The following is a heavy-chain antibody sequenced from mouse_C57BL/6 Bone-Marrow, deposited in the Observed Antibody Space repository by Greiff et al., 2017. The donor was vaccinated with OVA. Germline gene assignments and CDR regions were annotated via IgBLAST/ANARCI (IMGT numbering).Heavy chain of an antibody. CDR2: IHLSDSDT. Sequence: VQLQQPGAELVKPGASVKVSCKASGYTFTSYWMHWVKQRPGQGLEWIGRIHLSDSDTNYNQKFKGKATLTVDKSSSTAYMQLSSLTSEDSAVYYCAICLYDGYYLAWFAYWGQGTLVTVSA. V-gene: IGHV1-74*01. CDR3: AICLYDGYYLAWFAY. D-gene: IGHD2-3*01. J-gene: IGHJ3*01. CDR1: GYTFTSYW.